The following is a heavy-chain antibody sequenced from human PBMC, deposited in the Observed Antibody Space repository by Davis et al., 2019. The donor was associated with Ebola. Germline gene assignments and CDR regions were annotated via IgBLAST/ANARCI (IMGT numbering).Heavy chain of an antibody. CDR2: INHSGST. CDR1: GGSFSGYY. V-gene: IGHV4-34*01. Sequence: MPSETLSLTCAVYGGSFSGYYWSWIRQPPGKGLEWIGEINHSGSTNYNPSLKSRVTISVDTSKNQFSLKLSSVTAADTAVYYCARNRIAGSSSFYYYYGMDVWDQGTTVTVSS. J-gene: IGHJ6*02. D-gene: IGHD6-6*01. CDR3: ARNRIAGSSSFYYYYGMDV.